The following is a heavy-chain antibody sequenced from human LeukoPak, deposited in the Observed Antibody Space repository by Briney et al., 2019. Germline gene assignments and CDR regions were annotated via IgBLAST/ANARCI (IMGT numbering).Heavy chain of an antibody. CDR1: GGTFSSYA. D-gene: IGHD4/OR15-4a*01. J-gene: IGHJ3*02. Sequence: ASVKVSCKASGGTFSSYAISWVRQAPGRGLEWMGGITPIFGTANYAQKFQGRVTITADESTSTPYMELSSLRSEDTAVYYCARNGATRGYAFDIWGQGTMVTVSS. CDR2: ITPIFGTA. CDR3: ARNGATRGYAFDI. V-gene: IGHV1-69*01.